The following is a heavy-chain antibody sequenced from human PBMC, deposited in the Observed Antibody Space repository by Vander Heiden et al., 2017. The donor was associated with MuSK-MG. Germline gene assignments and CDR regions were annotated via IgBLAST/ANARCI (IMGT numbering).Heavy chain of an antibody. CDR1: GFTFSDHY. V-gene: IGHV3-72*01. CDR2: TRNKANSYTT. J-gene: IGHJ4*02. CDR3: ARDLWGDYGGNSGQGGGLDY. Sequence: EVQLVESGGGLVQPGGSLRLSCAASGFTFSDHYMHWVRQAPGMGLDLVRRTRNKANSYTTEYAASVKGRFTISRDDSKNSLYLQMNSLKTEDTAVYYCARDLWGDYGGNSGQGGGLDYWGQGTLVTVSS. D-gene: IGHD4-17*01.